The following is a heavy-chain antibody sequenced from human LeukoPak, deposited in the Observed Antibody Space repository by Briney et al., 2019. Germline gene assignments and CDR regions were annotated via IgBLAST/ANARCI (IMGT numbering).Heavy chain of an antibody. CDR1: GFTFSSYA. CDR3: ARVKRGEMATIYFDY. D-gene: IGHD5-24*01. J-gene: IGHJ4*02. CDR2: ISSNGGST. V-gene: IGHV3-64*01. Sequence: TGGSLRLSCAASGFTFSSYAMHWVRQAPGEGLEYVSAISSNGGSTYYANSVKGRFTISRDNSKNTLYLQMGSLRAEDMAVYYCARVKRGEMATIYFDYWGQGTLVTVSS.